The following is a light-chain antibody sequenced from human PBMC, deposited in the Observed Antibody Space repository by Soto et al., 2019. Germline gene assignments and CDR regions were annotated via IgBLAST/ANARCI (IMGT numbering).Light chain of an antibody. CDR2: DAS. J-gene: IGKJ1*01. Sequence: DIQMTQSPSTLSASVGDRVTITCRASQSINSWVAWYQQKPGKAPKVLISDASTLESGVPSRFSGSGSGTEFTLTIGGLQPDDFATDYCKRYNAFSQPFGQVTKVDIK. V-gene: IGKV1-5*01. CDR3: KRYNAFSQP. CDR1: QSINSW.